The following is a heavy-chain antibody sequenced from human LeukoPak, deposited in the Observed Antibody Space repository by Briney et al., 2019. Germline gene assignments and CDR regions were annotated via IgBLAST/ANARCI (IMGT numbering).Heavy chain of an antibody. D-gene: IGHD1-14*01. V-gene: IGHV4-39*01. CDR2: TSYSGST. CDR3: ARLARPARTGFDY. Sequence: SETLSLTCTVSGGSFSSSGYYWGWIRQPPGKGLEWFGSTSYSGSTYYNPSLKSRVTISVDTSKNQFSLKLRSVTAADTALYYCARLARPARTGFDYWGQGTLVTVSS. J-gene: IGHJ4*02. CDR1: GGSFSSSGYY.